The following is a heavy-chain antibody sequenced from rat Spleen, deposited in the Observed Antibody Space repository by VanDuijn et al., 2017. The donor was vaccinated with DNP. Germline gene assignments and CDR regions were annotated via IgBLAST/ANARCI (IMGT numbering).Heavy chain of an antibody. CDR3: ARWNSGHFDY. Sequence: EVQLVESGGGLVQPGRSLQVSCAASGFTFSNYDMAWVRQAPTKGLEWVASISTSGDDTYYRDSVKGRFTVSRDNAKSTLYLQMNSLRSEDMATYYCARWNSGHFDYWGQGVMVPVSS. CDR2: ISTSGDDT. CDR1: GFTFSNYD. D-gene: IGHD4-3*01. J-gene: IGHJ2*01. V-gene: IGHV5-25*01.